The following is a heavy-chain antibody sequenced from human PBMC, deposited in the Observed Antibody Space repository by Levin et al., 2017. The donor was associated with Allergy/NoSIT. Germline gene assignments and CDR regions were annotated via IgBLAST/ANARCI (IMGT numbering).Heavy chain of an antibody. D-gene: IGHD6-6*01. CDR1: GYTFNDYY. Sequence: ASVKVSCKASGYTFNDYYIHWVRQAPGQGLEWMGWIHPDTGDTNYAQTFRGRVTMTRDTSINTAYVDFTSLRSDDTAVYYCAREKISRPRFWFDPWGQGTLVTVSS. CDR2: IHPDTGDT. CDR3: AREKISRPRFWFDP. V-gene: IGHV1-2*02. J-gene: IGHJ5*02.